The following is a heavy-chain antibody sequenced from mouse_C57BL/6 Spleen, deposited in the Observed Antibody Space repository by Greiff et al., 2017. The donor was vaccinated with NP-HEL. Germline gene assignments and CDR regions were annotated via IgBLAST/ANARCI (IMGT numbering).Heavy chain of an antibody. CDR2: IYPRSGNT. CDR1: GYTFTSYG. V-gene: IGHV1-81*01. D-gene: IGHD2-3*01. Sequence: QVQLQQSGAELARPGASVKLSCKASGYTFTSYGISWVKQRTGQGLEWIGEIYPRSGNTYYNEKFKGKATLTADKSSSTAYMELRSLTSEDSAVYFCARKEDGYYEGAMDYWGQGTSVTVSS. J-gene: IGHJ4*01. CDR3: ARKEDGYYEGAMDY.